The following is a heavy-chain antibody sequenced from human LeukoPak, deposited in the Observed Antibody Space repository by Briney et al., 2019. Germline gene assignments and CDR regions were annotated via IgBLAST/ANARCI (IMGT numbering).Heavy chain of an antibody. Sequence: RASVKVSCKASGGTFSSYAISWVRQAPGQGLEWMGGIIPIFGTANYAQKFQGRVTITTDESTSTAYMELSSLRSEDTAVYYCARANYYDSSGLKWWFDPWGQGTLVTVSS. D-gene: IGHD3-22*01. J-gene: IGHJ5*02. CDR3: ARANYYDSSGLKWWFDP. CDR2: IIPIFGTA. V-gene: IGHV1-69*05. CDR1: GGTFSSYA.